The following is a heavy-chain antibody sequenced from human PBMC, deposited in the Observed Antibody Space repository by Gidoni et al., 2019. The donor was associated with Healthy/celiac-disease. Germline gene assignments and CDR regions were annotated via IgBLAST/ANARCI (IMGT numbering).Heavy chain of an antibody. CDR3: ARVVDYYDSSGYYYVGSYFQH. V-gene: IGHV4-59*01. CDR1: GGSISSYY. CDR2: IYYSGST. Sequence: QLQLQESGPGLVKPSETLSLTCTVSGGSISSYYWSWIRQPPGKGLEWIGYIYYSGSTNYNPSLKSRVTISVDTSKNQFSLKLSSVTAADTAVYYCARVVDYYDSSGYYYVGSYFQHWGQGTLVTVSS. D-gene: IGHD3-22*01. J-gene: IGHJ1*01.